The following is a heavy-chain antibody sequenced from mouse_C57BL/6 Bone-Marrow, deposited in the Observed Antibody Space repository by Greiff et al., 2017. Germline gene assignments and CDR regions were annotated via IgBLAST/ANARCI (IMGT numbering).Heavy chain of an antibody. CDR2: INPNNGGT. CDR1: GYTFTDYY. V-gene: IGHV1-26*01. J-gene: IGHJ4*01. Sequence: EVQLQQSGPELVKPGASVKISCKASGYTFTDYYMNWVKQSHGKSLEWIGDINPNNGGTSYNQKFKGKATLTVDKSSSTAYMELRSLTSEDSAVYYCATYYDYGRLLMDYWGQGTSVTVSS. D-gene: IGHD2-4*01. CDR3: ATYYDYGRLLMDY.